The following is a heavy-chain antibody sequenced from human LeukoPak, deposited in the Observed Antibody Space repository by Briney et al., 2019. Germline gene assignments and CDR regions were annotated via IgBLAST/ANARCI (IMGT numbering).Heavy chain of an antibody. Sequence: SETLSLTCAVYGGSFSGYYWSWIRQPPVKGLEWIGEINHSGSTNYNPSLKSRVTISVDTSKNQFSLKLSSVTAADTAVYYCARRLLRLQGYFQHWGQGTLVTVSS. D-gene: IGHD3-3*01. J-gene: IGHJ1*01. CDR2: INHSGST. CDR1: GGSFSGYY. CDR3: ARRLLRLQGYFQH. V-gene: IGHV4-34*01.